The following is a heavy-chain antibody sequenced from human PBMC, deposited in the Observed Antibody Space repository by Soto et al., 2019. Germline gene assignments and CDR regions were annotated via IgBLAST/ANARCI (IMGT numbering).Heavy chain of an antibody. V-gene: IGHV4-31*03. CDR1: GGSISSGGYY. CDR2: IYYSGST. D-gene: IGHD1-1*01. Sequence: QVQLQESGPGLVKPSQTLSLTCTVSGGSISSGGYYWIWIRQHPGKGLEGIGYIYYSGSTYYNPSLTSRVTISVDTSKNQFSLKLSSVTAADTAVYYCARWPQLEPRFDYWGQGTLVTVSS. J-gene: IGHJ4*02. CDR3: ARWPQLEPRFDY.